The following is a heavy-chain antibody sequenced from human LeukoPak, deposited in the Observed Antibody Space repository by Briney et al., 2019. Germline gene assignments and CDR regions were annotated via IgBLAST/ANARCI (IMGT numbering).Heavy chain of an antibody. V-gene: IGHV3-23*01. CDR2: ISGSGGST. Sequence: GGSLRLSCAASGFTFSSYAMGWVRQAPGKGLEWVSAISGSGGSTYYADSVKGRFTISRDNSKNTLYLQMNSLRAEDTAVYYCAKFQYYDSTNNAFDIWGQGTMVTVSS. J-gene: IGHJ3*02. D-gene: IGHD3-22*01. CDR1: GFTFSSYA. CDR3: AKFQYYDSTNNAFDI.